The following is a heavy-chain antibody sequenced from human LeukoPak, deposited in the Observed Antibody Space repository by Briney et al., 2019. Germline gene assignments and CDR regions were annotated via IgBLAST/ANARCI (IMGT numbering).Heavy chain of an antibody. CDR1: GFTFSSYG. Sequence: GGSLRLSCAASGFTFSSYGMHWVRQAPGKGLEWVAVIWYDGSNKYYADSVKGRFTISRDNSKNTLYLQMNSLRAEDTAVYYCARDPLLPFLVTAMVKIGAFDIWGQGTMVTVSS. CDR2: IWYDGSNK. V-gene: IGHV3-33*01. D-gene: IGHD5-18*01. CDR3: ARDPLLPFLVTAMVKIGAFDI. J-gene: IGHJ3*02.